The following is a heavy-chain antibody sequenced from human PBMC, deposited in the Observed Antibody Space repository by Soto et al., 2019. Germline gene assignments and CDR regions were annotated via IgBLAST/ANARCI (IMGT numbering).Heavy chain of an antibody. J-gene: IGHJ5*02. CDR1: GFPVSSNY. D-gene: IGHD4-17*01. CDR2: MYSGGST. Sequence: EVQLVESGGGLIQPGGSLRLSCAASGFPVSSNYMSWVRQAPGKGLEWVSIMYSGGSTYYSDSVKGRFTISRDNSKNTLYLQMNSLRVEDTAVYYCARGLGGPSPFDPWGQGTLVTVSS. CDR3: ARGLGGPSPFDP. V-gene: IGHV3-53*01.